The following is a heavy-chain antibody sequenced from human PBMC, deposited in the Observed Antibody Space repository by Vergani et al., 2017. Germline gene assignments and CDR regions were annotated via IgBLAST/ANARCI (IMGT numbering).Heavy chain of an antibody. D-gene: IGHD3-22*01. CDR1: GFTFTNFA. V-gene: IGHV3-23*01. J-gene: IGHJ4*02. CDR2: ISGSGGFT. Sequence: QLLESGGGLIQPGGSLRLSCAASGFTFTNFAMTWVRQAPGEGLEWVSGISGSGGFTYYADSVKGRFTISRDNSKNTLFLQMNNLRAEDTAVYYCAKDNVPGYYDSSGYCDYWGQGTLVTVSS. CDR3: AKDNVPGYYDSSGYCDY.